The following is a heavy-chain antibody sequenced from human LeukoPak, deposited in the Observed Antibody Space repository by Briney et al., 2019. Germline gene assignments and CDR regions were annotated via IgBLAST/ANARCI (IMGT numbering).Heavy chain of an antibody. Sequence: GGVPGLSRAAPWFTFSNARVSWVRQAPGKGVGVVWRVKKKNDGGTTDYAAPVKGRFTISRDDSKNTLYLQMNSLKTEDTAVYYCTTDQVAAAGNYYYYYMDVWGKGTTVTVSS. D-gene: IGHD6-13*01. CDR2: VKKKNDGGTT. J-gene: IGHJ6*03. CDR1: WFTFSNAR. V-gene: IGHV3-15*01. CDR3: TTDQVAAAGNYYYYYMDV.